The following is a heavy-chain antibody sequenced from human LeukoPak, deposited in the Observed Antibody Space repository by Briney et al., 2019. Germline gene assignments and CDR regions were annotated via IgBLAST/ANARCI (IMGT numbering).Heavy chain of an antibody. CDR2: INEDGRTI. CDR1: GFTTSSYW. D-gene: IGHD4-23*01. Sequence: GGSLRLSCVASGFTTSSYWMHWVRQVPGMGLVWVSRINEDGRTINYADSVRGRFTISRDYATNTITLQMNSLRAEDTAVYHCVRDFGGPSDYWGQGNLVTVAS. V-gene: IGHV3-74*01. J-gene: IGHJ4*02. CDR3: VRDFGGPSDY.